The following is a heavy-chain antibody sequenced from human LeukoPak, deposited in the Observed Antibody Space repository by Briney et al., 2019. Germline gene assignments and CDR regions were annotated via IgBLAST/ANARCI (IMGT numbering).Heavy chain of an antibody. V-gene: IGHV4-39*01. CDR3: ARHGADIVVVPSGSIVY. J-gene: IGHJ4*02. D-gene: IGHD2-2*01. CDR1: GGSISSSTYY. CDR2: IYSSGSS. Sequence: SETLSLTCTVSGGSISSSTYYWGWIRQPPGKGLEWIGGIYSSGSSYYNPSLKSRVTISVDTSKNQFSLKLSSVTAADTAAYYCARHGADIVVVPSGSIVYWGQGTLVTVS.